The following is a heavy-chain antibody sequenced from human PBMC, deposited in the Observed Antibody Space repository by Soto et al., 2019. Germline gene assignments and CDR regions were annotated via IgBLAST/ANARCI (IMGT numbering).Heavy chain of an antibody. Sequence: PSETLSLTCTVSGGSISSYYWSWIRQPPGKGLEWIGYVYYSGSTNYNPSLKSRVTISVDTSKNQFSLKLSSVTAADTAVYYCARRDSVVGWFDPWGQGTLVTVSS. CDR3: ARRDSVVGWFDP. CDR2: VYYSGST. D-gene: IGHD1-26*01. V-gene: IGHV4-59*08. J-gene: IGHJ5*02. CDR1: GGSISSYY.